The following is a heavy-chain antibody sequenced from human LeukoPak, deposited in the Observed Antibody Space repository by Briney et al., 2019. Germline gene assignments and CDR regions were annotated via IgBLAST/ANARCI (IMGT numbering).Heavy chain of an antibody. V-gene: IGHV3-23*01. CDR3: ARSTSSNFFGSPFDY. CDR1: GFTFSSYA. D-gene: IGHD4-11*01. CDR2: ISGSGGST. Sequence: AGGSLRLSCAASGFTFSSYAMSWVRQAPGKGLEWVSAISGSGGSTYYAASVKGRFTIFRDNSENTLYLQMNNLRAEDTAVYYCARSTSSNFFGSPFDYWGQGTLVTVSS. J-gene: IGHJ4*02.